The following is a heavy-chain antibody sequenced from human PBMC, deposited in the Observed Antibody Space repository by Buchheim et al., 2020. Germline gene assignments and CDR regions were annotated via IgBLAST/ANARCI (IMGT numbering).Heavy chain of an antibody. J-gene: IGHJ5*02. CDR2: IYYSGST. Sequence: QLQLQESGPGLVKPSETLSLTCTVSGDSISSSRYYWGWIRQSPGKGLEWIGTIYYSGSTYYNPSLKSRVTISMDTSKNQFSLNLTSVTAADTAVYYCARSRGAKNWFDPWGQGTL. D-gene: IGHD4/OR15-4a*01. CDR1: GDSISSSRYY. CDR3: ARSRGAKNWFDP. V-gene: IGHV4-39*01.